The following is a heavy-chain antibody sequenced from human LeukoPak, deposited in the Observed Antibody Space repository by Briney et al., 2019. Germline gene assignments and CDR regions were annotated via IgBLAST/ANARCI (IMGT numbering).Heavy chain of an antibody. Sequence: GASVKVSCKASGYTFTSYGISWVRQAPGQGLEWMGWISAYNGNTNYAQKLQGRVTMTTDTSTSTAYMELRSLRSDDTAVYYCARDARRYFDWLLLWAPFDIWGQGTMVTVSS. CDR1: GYTFTSYG. D-gene: IGHD3-9*01. CDR3: ARDARRYFDWLLLWAPFDI. J-gene: IGHJ3*02. CDR2: ISAYNGNT. V-gene: IGHV1-18*01.